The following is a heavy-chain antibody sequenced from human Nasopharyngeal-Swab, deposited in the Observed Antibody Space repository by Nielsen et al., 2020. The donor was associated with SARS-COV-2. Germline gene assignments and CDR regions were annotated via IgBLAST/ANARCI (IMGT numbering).Heavy chain of an antibody. CDR3: ARVGYSSSDYYYYYIDV. J-gene: IGHJ6*03. D-gene: IGHD6-6*01. V-gene: IGHV3-11*06. CDR2: ISSSSSYT. Sequence: GESLKISCAASGFTFSDYYMSWIRQAPGKGLEWVSYISSSSSYTNYADSVKGRFTISRDNAKNSLYLQMNSLRAEDTAVYYCARVGYSSSDYYYYYIDVWGKGTTVTVSS. CDR1: GFTFSDYY.